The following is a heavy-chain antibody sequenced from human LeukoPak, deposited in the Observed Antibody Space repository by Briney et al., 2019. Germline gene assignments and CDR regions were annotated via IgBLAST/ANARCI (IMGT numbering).Heavy chain of an antibody. CDR2: ISGSGGNT. CDR3: AKVGAVAAVDY. D-gene: IGHD6-19*01. V-gene: IGHV3-23*01. Sequence: PGGSLRLSCAASGFTFSSYAMNWVRQAPGMGLQWVSTISGSGGNTYYADSVKGRFTISRDNSKNTLYLQMDGLRVEDTAVYYCAKVGAVAAVDYWGQGTLATVSS. CDR1: GFTFSSYA. J-gene: IGHJ4*02.